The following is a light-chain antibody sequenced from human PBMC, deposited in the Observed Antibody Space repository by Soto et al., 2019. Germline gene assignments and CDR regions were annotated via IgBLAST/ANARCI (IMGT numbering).Light chain of an antibody. J-gene: IGKJ3*01. CDR3: QQYSTYPFT. CDR1: QGISSY. Sequence: AIRMTQSPSSLSASAGDRLTITCRASQGISSYVAWYQQKAGRAPRLLIYAASTLQSGVPSRFSGSGSGTDFTLTISCLQSEDFATYDCQQYSTYPFTFGPGTKVDL. CDR2: AAS. V-gene: IGKV1-8*01.